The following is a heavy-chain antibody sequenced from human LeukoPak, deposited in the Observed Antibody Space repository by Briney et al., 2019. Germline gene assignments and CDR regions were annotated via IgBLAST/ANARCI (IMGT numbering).Heavy chain of an antibody. V-gene: IGHV1-18*01. CDR1: GYTFTSYG. CDR2: ISAYNGNT. CDR3: AREPHEEWVEAFDI. Sequence: GASVKVSCEASGYTFTSYGISWVRQAPGQGLEWMGWISAYNGNTNYAQKLQGRVTMTTDTSTSTAYMELRSLRSDDTAVYYCAREPHEEWVEAFDIWGQGTMVTVSS. J-gene: IGHJ3*02. D-gene: IGHD3-3*01.